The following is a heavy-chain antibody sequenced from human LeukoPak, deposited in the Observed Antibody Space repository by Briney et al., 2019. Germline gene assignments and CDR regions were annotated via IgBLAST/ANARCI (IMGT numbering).Heavy chain of an antibody. V-gene: IGHV4-39*07. CDR3: ARESGYSSGPYNWFDP. Sequence: SETLSLTCTVSGGSISSSSYYWGWIRQPPGKGLEWIGSIYYSGSTYYNPSLKGRVTISVDTSKNQFSLKLSSVTAADTAVYYCARESGYSSGPYNWFDPWGQGTLVTVSS. CDR1: GGSISSSSYY. D-gene: IGHD6-19*01. J-gene: IGHJ5*02. CDR2: IYYSGST.